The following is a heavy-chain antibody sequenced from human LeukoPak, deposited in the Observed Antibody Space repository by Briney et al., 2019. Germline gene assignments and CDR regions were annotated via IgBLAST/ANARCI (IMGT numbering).Heavy chain of an antibody. CDR3: ARTTPTVTTSSDL. Sequence: PRGSLRLSCAASGFTVSNNPMSCVRQAPGKGLEWVSVTYSHGRSFYADSVKGRFTVSTDNSKNTLYLQMNSLRAEDTALYYCARTTPTVTTSSDLWGRGTLVTVSS. D-gene: IGHD4-17*01. J-gene: IGHJ2*01. CDR2: TYSHGRS. CDR1: GFTVSNNP. V-gene: IGHV3-53*01.